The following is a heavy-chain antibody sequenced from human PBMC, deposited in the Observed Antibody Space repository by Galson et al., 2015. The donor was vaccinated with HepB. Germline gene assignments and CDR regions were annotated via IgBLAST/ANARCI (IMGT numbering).Heavy chain of an antibody. J-gene: IGHJ6*03. Sequence: SLRLSCAASGFTFSSYAMSWVRQAPGKGLEWVSAISGSGGSTYYAASVKGRFTISRDNSKNTLYLQMNSLRAEDTAVYYCAKGGSWYYYYYMDVWGKGTTVIVSS. CDR1: GFTFSSYA. V-gene: IGHV3-23*01. CDR2: ISGSGGST. D-gene: IGHD1-26*01. CDR3: AKGGSWYYYYYMDV.